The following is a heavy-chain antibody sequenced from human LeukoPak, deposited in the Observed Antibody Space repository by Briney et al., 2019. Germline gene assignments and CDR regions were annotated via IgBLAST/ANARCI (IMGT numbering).Heavy chain of an antibody. Sequence: ASVKVSCKASGYTFSGYYMHWVRQAPGQGLEWMGGIIPIFGTANYAQKFQGRVTITADKSTSTAYMELSSLRSEDTAVYYCARGYSSSWYDYWGQGTLVTVSS. D-gene: IGHD6-13*01. V-gene: IGHV1-69*06. CDR1: GYTFSGYY. J-gene: IGHJ4*02. CDR3: ARGYSSSWYDY. CDR2: IIPIFGTA.